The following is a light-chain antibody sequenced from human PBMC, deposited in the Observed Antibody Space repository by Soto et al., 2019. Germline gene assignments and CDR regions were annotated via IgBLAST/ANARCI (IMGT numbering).Light chain of an antibody. J-gene: IGLJ3*02. CDR2: SSN. Sequence: QSALTQPPSASGTPGQRVTISGSGSSSNIGTNTVNWYQQFPRSAPKLLMYSSNQRPSGVPDRFSGSKSGTSASLAISGLQSEDEADYYCAAWDGSLNVVLFGGGTKVTVL. CDR3: AAWDGSLNVVL. V-gene: IGLV1-44*01. CDR1: SSNIGTNT.